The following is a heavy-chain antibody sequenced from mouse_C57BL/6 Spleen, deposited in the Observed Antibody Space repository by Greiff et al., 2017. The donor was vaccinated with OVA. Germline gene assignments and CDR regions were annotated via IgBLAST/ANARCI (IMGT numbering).Heavy chain of an antibody. D-gene: IGHD1-1*01. Sequence: QVQLQQPGAELVKPGASVKMSCKASGYTFTSYWITWVKQRPGQGLEWIGDIYPGSGSTNYNEKFKSKATLTVDTSSSTAYMQLSSLTSEDSAVYYCAREDYYGSSYEAMDYWGQGTSVTVSS. CDR3: AREDYYGSSYEAMDY. V-gene: IGHV1-55*01. J-gene: IGHJ4*01. CDR2: IYPGSGST. CDR1: GYTFTSYW.